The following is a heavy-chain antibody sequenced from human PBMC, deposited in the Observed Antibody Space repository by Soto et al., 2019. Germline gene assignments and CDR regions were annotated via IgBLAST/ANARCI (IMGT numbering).Heavy chain of an antibody. Sequence: GVLRLSCAASGFTFDDYGMSWVRQAPGKGLEWVSGTNWNGGSTGYADSVKGRFTLSRDNAKNSLYLQMNSLRAEDTALYYCARARGYDKYYFDYWGQGTLVTVSS. CDR3: ARARGYDKYYFDY. CDR2: TNWNGGST. CDR1: GFTFDDYG. D-gene: IGHD5-12*01. V-gene: IGHV3-20*04. J-gene: IGHJ4*02.